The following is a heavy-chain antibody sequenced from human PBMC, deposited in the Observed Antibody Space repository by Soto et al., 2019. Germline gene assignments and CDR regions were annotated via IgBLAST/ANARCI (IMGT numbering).Heavy chain of an antibody. CDR1: VDSFSGYY. CDR2: INPSGST. D-gene: IGHD6-13*01. V-gene: IGHV4-34*01. Sequence: QVQLQQWGAGLLKPSETLSLTCAVYVDSFSGYYWSWIRQPPGKGLEWIGEINPSGSTNYNPSLKSRVTISVDTSKNQFSLRLRSLTAADAAVYYCARYGAAAHYYGMDVWGQGTTVTVSS. J-gene: IGHJ6*02. CDR3: ARYGAAAHYYGMDV.